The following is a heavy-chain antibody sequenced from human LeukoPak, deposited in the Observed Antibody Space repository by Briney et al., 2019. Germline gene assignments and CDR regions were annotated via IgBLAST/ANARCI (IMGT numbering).Heavy chain of an antibody. D-gene: IGHD2-21*02. CDR1: GFTFSNYA. CDR3: AKTPCGADCYTTFDY. CDR2: ILGSAGST. Sequence: TGGSLRLSCAASGFTFSNYAMTWVRQAPGKGLEWVSSILGSAGSTYYADSVKGRFTISRDNSKNTLYLQMNSLGAEDTAVYYCAKTPCGADCYTTFDYWGQGALVTVSS. V-gene: IGHV3-23*01. J-gene: IGHJ4*02.